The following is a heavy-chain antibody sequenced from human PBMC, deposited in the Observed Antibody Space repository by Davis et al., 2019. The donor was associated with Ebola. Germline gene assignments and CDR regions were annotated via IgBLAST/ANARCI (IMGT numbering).Heavy chain of an antibody. J-gene: IGHJ4*02. Sequence: GESLKISCAASGFTFSSYWMHWVRQTPGKGLVWVSRINTDGSFTDHADSVKGRFTISRDNARNTVSLQMNSLRAEDTALYYCARSSYQPDWWGQGTLVTVSS. D-gene: IGHD2-2*01. CDR1: GFTFSSYW. V-gene: IGHV3-74*01. CDR3: ARSSYQPDW. CDR2: INTDGSFT.